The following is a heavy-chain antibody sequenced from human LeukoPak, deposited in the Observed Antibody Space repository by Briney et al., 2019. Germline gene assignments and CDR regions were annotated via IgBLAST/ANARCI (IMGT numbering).Heavy chain of an antibody. Sequence: SETLSHTCTVSGGSISSSSYYWGWIRQPPGKGLEWIGSIYYSGSTNYNPSLKSRVTMSVDTSKNQFSLKLSSVPAADTAVYYCAGATYSSSSDYWGQGTLVTVSS. CDR3: AGATYSSSSDY. CDR1: GGSISSSSYY. D-gene: IGHD6-6*01. CDR2: IYYSGST. J-gene: IGHJ4*02. V-gene: IGHV4-39*07.